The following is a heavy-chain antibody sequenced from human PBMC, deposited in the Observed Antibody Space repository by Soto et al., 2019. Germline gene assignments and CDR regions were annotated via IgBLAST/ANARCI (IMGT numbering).Heavy chain of an antibody. D-gene: IGHD2-2*03. CDR2: FDPEDGET. CDR1: GYTLTELS. J-gene: IGHJ5*02. Sequence: ASVKVSCKVSGYTLTELSMHWVRQAPGKGLEWMGGFDPEDGETIYAQKFQGRVTMTEDTSTDTAYMELSSLRSEDTAVYHCATAPSTGYCISISCVWFDPWGQGTLVTVSS. V-gene: IGHV1-24*01. CDR3: ATAPSTGYCISISCVWFDP.